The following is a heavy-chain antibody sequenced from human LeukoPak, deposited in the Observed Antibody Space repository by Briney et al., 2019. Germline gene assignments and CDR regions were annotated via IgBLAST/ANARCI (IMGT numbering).Heavy chain of an antibody. J-gene: IGHJ4*02. CDR3: ARARCCSSTSCYALRY. V-gene: IGHV5-51*01. CDR1: GYSFTSYW. Sequence: GESLKISCKGSGYSFTSYWIGWVRQMPGKGLEWMGIIYPGDSDTRYSPSFQGQVTISADKSISTAYLQWSSLKASDTAMYYCARARCCSSTSCYALRYWGQGTLVTVSS. CDR2: IYPGDSDT. D-gene: IGHD2-2*01.